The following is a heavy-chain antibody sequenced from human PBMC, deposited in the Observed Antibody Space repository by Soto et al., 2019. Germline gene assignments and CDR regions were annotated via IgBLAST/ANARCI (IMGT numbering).Heavy chain of an antibody. V-gene: IGHV1-69*01. CDR1: GGTFSSYA. Sequence: QVQMVQSGAEVKKPGSSVKVSCKASGGTFSSYAISWVRQAPGQGLEWMGGIIPILGTANYAQKFQGRVTITADESTSTAYREVSSMRSEDTAGYYCARGVVVRGVIRTGGFAYWGQGTLVNVSS. CDR3: ARGVVVRGVIRTGGFAY. CDR2: IIPILGTA. J-gene: IGHJ4*02. D-gene: IGHD3-10*01.